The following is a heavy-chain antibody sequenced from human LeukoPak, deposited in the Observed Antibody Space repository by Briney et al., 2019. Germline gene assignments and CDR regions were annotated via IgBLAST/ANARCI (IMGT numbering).Heavy chain of an antibody. CDR3: ARVDLGGSLDY. J-gene: IGHJ4*02. CDR2: IYYSGST. V-gene: IGHV4-59*01. CDR1: GGSISSYY. D-gene: IGHD3-16*01. Sequence: SETLSLTCTATGGSISSYYWSWIRQPPGKGLEWIGYIYYSGSTNYNPSLKSRVTISVDTSKNQFSLKLSSVTAADTAVYYCARVDLGGSLDYWGQGSLVTVSS.